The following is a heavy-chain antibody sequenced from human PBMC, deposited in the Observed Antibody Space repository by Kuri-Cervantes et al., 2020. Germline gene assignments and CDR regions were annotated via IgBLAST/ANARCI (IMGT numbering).Heavy chain of an antibody. D-gene: IGHD3-3*01. CDR1: GGSVSSDSYY. CDR3: ARGGGFSNFWSTYYEGSNYFDY. CDR2: IYYSGST. V-gene: IGHV4-61*01. J-gene: IGHJ4*02. Sequence: SETLSLTCTVSGGSVSSDSYYWSWIRQPPGKGLEWIGYIYYSGSTNYNPSLKSRVTISVDTSKNQFSLKLSSVTAADTAVYYCARGGGFSNFWSTYYEGSNYFDYWGQGTLVTVSS.